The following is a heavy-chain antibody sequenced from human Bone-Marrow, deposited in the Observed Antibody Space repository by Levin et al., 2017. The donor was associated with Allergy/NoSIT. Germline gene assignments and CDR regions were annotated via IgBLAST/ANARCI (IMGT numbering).Heavy chain of an antibody. J-gene: IGHJ5*02. CDR3: ARERRAKCWFDP. CDR1: GYTFTSYD. Sequence: ASVKVSCKASGYTFTSYDINWVRQATGQGLEWMGWMNPNSGNTGYAQKFQGRVTMTRNTSISTAYMELSSLRSEDTAVYYCARERRAKCWFDPWGQGTLVTVSS. V-gene: IGHV1-8*01. D-gene: IGHD1-26*01. CDR2: MNPNSGNT.